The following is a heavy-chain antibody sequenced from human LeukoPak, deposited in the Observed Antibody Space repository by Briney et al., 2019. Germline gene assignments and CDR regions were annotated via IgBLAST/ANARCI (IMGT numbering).Heavy chain of an antibody. V-gene: IGHV3-11*01. CDR2: ITNSGTTI. Sequence: PGGSLRLSCAASGFTFTDYYMSWIRQAPGKGLEWVSYITNSGTTIYYADSMKGRFTISRDNAKNSVYLQMNSLRAEDTAVYYCARDGHYDILTGYLQDWGQGTLVTVSS. D-gene: IGHD3-9*01. CDR3: ARDGHYDILTGYLQD. J-gene: IGHJ1*01. CDR1: GFTFTDYY.